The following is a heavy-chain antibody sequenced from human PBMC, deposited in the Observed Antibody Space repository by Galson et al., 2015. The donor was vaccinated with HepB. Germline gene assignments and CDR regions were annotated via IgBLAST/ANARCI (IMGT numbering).Heavy chain of an antibody. V-gene: IGHV1-69*13. CDR2: IIPIFGTA. Sequence: SVKVSCKASGGTFSSYAISWVRQAPGQGLEWMGGIIPIFGTANYAQKFQGRVTITADESTSTAYMELSSLRSEDTAVYYCASPLGAAAGLPPTPYGMDVWGQGTTVTVSS. CDR3: ASPLGAAAGLPPTPYGMDV. D-gene: IGHD6-13*01. J-gene: IGHJ6*02. CDR1: GGTFSSYA.